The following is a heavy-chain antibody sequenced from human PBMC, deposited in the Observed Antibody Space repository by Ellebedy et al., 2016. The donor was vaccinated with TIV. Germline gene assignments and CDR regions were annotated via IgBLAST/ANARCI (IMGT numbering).Heavy chain of an antibody. CDR3: ARGRRMASADFFWDFNL. J-gene: IGHJ2*01. Sequence: MPSETLSLTCAVSGDSISSGNNWWNWVRQSPVRGLEWIGEVFHSGTTFYNPSLKSRVTISVDKSKNHFSLKLTSVTAADAAVYYCARGRRMASADFFWDFNLWGRGTLVTVSS. CDR1: GDSISSGNNW. D-gene: IGHD6-13*01. V-gene: IGHV4-4*02. CDR2: VFHSGTT.